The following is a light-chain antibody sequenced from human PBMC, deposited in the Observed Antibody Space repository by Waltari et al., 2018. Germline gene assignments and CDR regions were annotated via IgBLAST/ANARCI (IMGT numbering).Light chain of an antibody. J-gene: IGLJ2*01. V-gene: IGLV2-8*01. CDR1: NSDIAGYNY. CDR2: EVN. CDR3: SSYAGSNNYVV. Sequence: QSALTQPPSASGSPGQSVTISCTGTNSDIAGYNYVSWYQQHPGKAPKLMIYEVNKRPSGVPDRFSGSKSGNTASLTVSGLQAEDEADYYCSSYAGSNNYVVFGGGTKLTVL.